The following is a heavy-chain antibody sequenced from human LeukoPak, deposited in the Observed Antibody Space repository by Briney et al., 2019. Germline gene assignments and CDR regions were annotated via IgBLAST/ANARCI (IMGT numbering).Heavy chain of an antibody. Sequence: PGGSLRLSCAASGVTFSDYWMNWVRQAPGKGLAWVSRIQSDGSSTDYADSMKGRFTISRDNAKNTLYLQLTSLRAEDTAVYYCARARYCSGGSCYSDSWGQGTLVTVSS. CDR2: IQSDGSST. V-gene: IGHV3-74*01. J-gene: IGHJ4*02. CDR3: ARARYCSGGSCYSDS. D-gene: IGHD2-15*01. CDR1: GVTFSDYW.